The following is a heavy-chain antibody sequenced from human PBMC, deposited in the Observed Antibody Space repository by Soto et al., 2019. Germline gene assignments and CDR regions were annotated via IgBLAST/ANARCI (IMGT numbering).Heavy chain of an antibody. Sequence: ASVKVSCKASGYTFTSYGISGVRQAPGQGLEWMGWISAYNGNTNYAQKLQGRVTMTTDTSTSTAYMELRSLRSDDTAVYYCARRRDYRSSSWYMSGWFDPCGQGTLVTVSS. CDR1: GYTFTSYG. CDR2: ISAYNGNT. D-gene: IGHD6-13*01. J-gene: IGHJ5*02. CDR3: ARRRDYRSSSWYMSGWFDP. V-gene: IGHV1-18*01.